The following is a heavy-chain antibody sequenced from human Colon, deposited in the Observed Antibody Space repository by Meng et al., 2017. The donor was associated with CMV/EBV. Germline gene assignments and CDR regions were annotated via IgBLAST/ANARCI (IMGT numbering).Heavy chain of an antibody. V-gene: IGHV1-2*02. CDR2: INPNGGGT. J-gene: IGHJ5*02. CDR1: GYTFTDYY. Sequence: ASVKVSCKASGYTFTDYYLHWVRQAPGQGLEWMGWINPNGGGTDYAQTFQGRVLMTWDASVTTAYLELYRLTSDDTAVYYCARVKCGTTSCPQGLDPWGQGTLVTVSS. D-gene: IGHD2-2*01. CDR3: ARVKCGTTSCPQGLDP.